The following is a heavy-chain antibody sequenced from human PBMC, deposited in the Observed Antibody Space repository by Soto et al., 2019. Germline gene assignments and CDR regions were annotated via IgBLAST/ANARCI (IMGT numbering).Heavy chain of an antibody. Sequence: GGSLRLSCAASGFTFSSYGMHWVRQAPGKGLEWVAVIWYDGSNKYYADSVKGRFTISRDNSKNTLYLQMNSLRAEDTAVYYCARDGIMVRGVTTPPDYWGQGTLVTVSS. CDR3: ARDGIMVRGVTTPPDY. J-gene: IGHJ4*02. CDR1: GFTFSSYG. CDR2: IWYDGSNK. V-gene: IGHV3-33*01. D-gene: IGHD3-10*01.